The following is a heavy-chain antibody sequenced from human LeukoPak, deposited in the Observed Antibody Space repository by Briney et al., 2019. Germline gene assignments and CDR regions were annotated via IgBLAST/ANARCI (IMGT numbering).Heavy chain of an antibody. CDR3: ARSPPYYYDSSGYYLDY. CDR1: GGSISSYY. V-gene: IGHV4-59*08. CDR2: IYYSGST. Sequence: SETLSLTCTVSGGSISSYYWSWIRQPPGEGLEWIGYIYYSGSTNYNPSLKSRVTISVDTSKNQFSLKLSSVTAADTAVYYCARSPPYYYDSSGYYLDYWGQGTLVTVSS. D-gene: IGHD3-22*01. J-gene: IGHJ4*02.